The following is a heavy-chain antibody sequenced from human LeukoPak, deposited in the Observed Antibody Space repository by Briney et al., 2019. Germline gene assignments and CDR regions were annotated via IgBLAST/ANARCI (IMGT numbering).Heavy chain of an antibody. Sequence: GGSLRLSCAASGFTFSSYTINWIRQAPGKGLEWVSSISSSSNYIYYADSVRGRFTIPRDNAKNSLYLQMNSLRAEDTAVYYCARVFGQQPPNYWGQGTPVTVSS. V-gene: IGHV3-21*01. CDR3: ARVFGQQPPNY. J-gene: IGHJ4*02. D-gene: IGHD6-13*01. CDR2: ISSSSNYI. CDR1: GFTFSSYT.